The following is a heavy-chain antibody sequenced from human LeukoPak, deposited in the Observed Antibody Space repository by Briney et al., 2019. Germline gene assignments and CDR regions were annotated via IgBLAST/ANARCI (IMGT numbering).Heavy chain of an antibody. Sequence: GESLKTSCKGSGYSFTSYWIGWVRQMPGKGLEWMGIIYPGDSDTRYSPSFQGQVTISADKSISTAYLQWSSLKASDTAMYYCVRAGFYYDSSGPKVFDYWGQGTLVTVSS. CDR1: GYSFTSYW. J-gene: IGHJ4*02. V-gene: IGHV5-51*01. CDR3: VRAGFYYDSSGPKVFDY. CDR2: IYPGDSDT. D-gene: IGHD3-22*01.